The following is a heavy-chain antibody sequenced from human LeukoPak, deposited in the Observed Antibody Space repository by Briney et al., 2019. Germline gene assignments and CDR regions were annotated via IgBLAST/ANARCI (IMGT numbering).Heavy chain of an antibody. Sequence: KSKTDRGTTDYAAPVKGRFTISRDDSKNTLYLQMNSLKTEDTAVYYCTTGSITIFGGGGYWGQGTLVTVSS. J-gene: IGHJ4*02. CDR3: TTGSITIFGGGGY. V-gene: IGHV3-15*01. D-gene: IGHD3-3*01. CDR2: KSKTDRGTT.